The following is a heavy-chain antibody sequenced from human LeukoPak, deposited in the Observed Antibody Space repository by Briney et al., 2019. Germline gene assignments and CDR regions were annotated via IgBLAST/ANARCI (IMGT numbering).Heavy chain of an antibody. J-gene: IGHJ5*02. CDR1: GFTFSSYA. CDR2: ISGSGGST. D-gene: IGHD2-2*01. CDR3: VKADVYCSSTSCYSGWFDP. V-gene: IGHV3-23*01. Sequence: GGSLRLSCAASGFTFSSYAMSWVRQAPGKGLEWVTAISGSGGSTYYADSVKGRFTISRDNSKNTLYLQMNGLRAEDTAVYYCVKADVYCSSTSCYSGWFDPWGQGTLVTVSS.